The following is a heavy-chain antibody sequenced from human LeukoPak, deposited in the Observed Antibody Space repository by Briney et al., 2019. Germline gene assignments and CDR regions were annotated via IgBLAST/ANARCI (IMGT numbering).Heavy chain of an antibody. Sequence: QPGGSLRLSCAASGFIFNSYGMHWVRQAPGKGLEWGALIWYDGSNKYYTDSVKGRFTISRDNSKNTLYLEMNSLRAEDTAIYYCAREGPRGNSQFDYWGQGTLVTVSS. CDR1: GFIFNSYG. J-gene: IGHJ4*02. CDR3: AREGPRGNSQFDY. V-gene: IGHV3-33*01. CDR2: IWYDGSNK. D-gene: IGHD2/OR15-2a*01.